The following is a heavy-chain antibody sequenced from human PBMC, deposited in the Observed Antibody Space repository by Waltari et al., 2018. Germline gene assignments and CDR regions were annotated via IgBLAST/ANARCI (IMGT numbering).Heavy chain of an antibody. Sequence: QVQLQQWGAGLLKPSETLSLTCAVYGGSFSGYYWSWIRQPPGKGLEWIGEINHSGSTNYNPSLKSRVTISVDTSKNQFSLKLSSVTAADTAVYYCARGRRIGTYYYYYMDVWGKGTTVTVSS. CDR3: ARGRRIGTYYYYYMDV. J-gene: IGHJ6*03. CDR2: INHSGST. V-gene: IGHV4-34*01. CDR1: GGSFSGYY.